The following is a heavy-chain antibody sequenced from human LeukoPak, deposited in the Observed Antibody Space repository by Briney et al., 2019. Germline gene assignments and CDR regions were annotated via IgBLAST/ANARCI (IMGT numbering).Heavy chain of an antibody. CDR2: IYYSGTT. D-gene: IGHD3-9*01. Sequence: SETLSLTCIVSGVSISSEDYYWRWIRQPPGKGLEWIGYIYYSGTTYYNPSLESRVTISKDTSKNQFSLKLSSVTAADTAVYYCAREHILTGYYIGAFDYWGQGTLVSVSS. CDR1: GVSISSEDYY. V-gene: IGHV4-30-4*01. CDR3: AREHILTGYYIGAFDY. J-gene: IGHJ4*02.